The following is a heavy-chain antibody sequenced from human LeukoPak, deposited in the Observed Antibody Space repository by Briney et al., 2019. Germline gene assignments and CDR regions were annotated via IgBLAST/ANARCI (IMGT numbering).Heavy chain of an antibody. CDR2: INTDGSST. Sequence: GGSLRLSCAPYGFTFSSSWMDWVRQAPGKGLVWDSRINTDGSSTTYADSVKGRFTIYRNNGKNTLCLQMNSLRAEDTAVYCCARDLSYYYGSGRRSRNNWFDPWGQGTLVTVSS. V-gene: IGHV3-74*01. CDR3: ARDLSYYYGSGRRSRNNWFDP. CDR1: GFTFSSSW. D-gene: IGHD3-10*01. J-gene: IGHJ5*02.